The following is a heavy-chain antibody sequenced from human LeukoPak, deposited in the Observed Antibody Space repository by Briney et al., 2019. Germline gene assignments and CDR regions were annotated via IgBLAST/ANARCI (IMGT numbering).Heavy chain of an antibody. V-gene: IGHV3-11*01. CDR3: ATGVVGGSYGHDAFDI. J-gene: IGHJ3*02. CDR2: ISSSGSTI. D-gene: IGHD1-26*01. Sequence: GGSLRLSCAASGFTFSDYYMSWIPQAPGKGLEWVSYISSSGSTIYYADSVKGRFTISRDNAKNSLYLQMNSLRAEDTAVYYCATGVVGGSYGHDAFDIWGQGTMVTVSS. CDR1: GFTFSDYY.